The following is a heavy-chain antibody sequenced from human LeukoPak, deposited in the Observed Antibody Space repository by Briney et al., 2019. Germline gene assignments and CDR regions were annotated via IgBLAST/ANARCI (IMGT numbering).Heavy chain of an antibody. CDR3: ARSYRGGDCYLTPLYYYYGMDV. CDR1: GGTFSSYA. D-gene: IGHD2-21*02. Sequence: ASVKVSCKASGGTFSSYAISWVRQAPGQGLEWMGGIIPIFGTANYAQKFQGRVTITADESTSTAYMELSSLRSEDTAVYYCARSYRGGDCYLTPLYYYYGMDVWGQGTTVTVSS. V-gene: IGHV1-69*13. CDR2: IIPIFGTA. J-gene: IGHJ6*02.